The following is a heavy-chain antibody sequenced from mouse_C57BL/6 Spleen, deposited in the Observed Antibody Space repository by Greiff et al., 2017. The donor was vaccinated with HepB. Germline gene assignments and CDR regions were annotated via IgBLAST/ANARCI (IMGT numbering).Heavy chain of an antibody. CDR2: INPNNGGT. CDR1: GYTFTDYN. CDR3: AREELITTVVATWDYYAMDY. V-gene: IGHV1-22*01. J-gene: IGHJ4*01. Sequence: VQLQQSGPELVKPGASVKMSCKASGYTFTDYNMHWVKQSHGKSLEWIGYINPNNGGTSYNQKFKGKATLTVNKSSSTAYMELRSLTSEDSAVYYCAREELITTVVATWDYYAMDYWGQGTSVTVSS. D-gene: IGHD1-1*01.